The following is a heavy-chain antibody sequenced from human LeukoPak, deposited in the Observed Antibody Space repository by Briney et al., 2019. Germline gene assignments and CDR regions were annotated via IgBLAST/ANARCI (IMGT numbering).Heavy chain of an antibody. Sequence: GASVKVSCKASGYTFTGYYMHWVRQAPGQGLEWMGWINPNSGGTNYAQKFQGRVTMTRDTSISTAYMELSRLRSDDTAVYYCARVADFWSGYYTTQGAFDIWGQGTMVTVSS. V-gene: IGHV1-2*02. CDR3: ARVADFWSGYYTTQGAFDI. CDR2: INPNSGGT. D-gene: IGHD3-3*01. CDR1: GYTFTGYY. J-gene: IGHJ3*02.